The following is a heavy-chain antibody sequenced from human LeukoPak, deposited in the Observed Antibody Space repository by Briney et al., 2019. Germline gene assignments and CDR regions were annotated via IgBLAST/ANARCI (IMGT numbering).Heavy chain of an antibody. V-gene: IGHV3-48*01. CDR1: GFTFSSYS. CDR2: ISSSSSTI. J-gene: IGHJ6*03. D-gene: IGHD6-13*01. CDR3: AREVESGSSWYVLQAVYYYMDV. Sequence: GGSLRLSCAASGFTFSSYSMNWVRQAPGKGLEWVSYISSSSSTIYYADSVKGRFTISRDNAKNSLYLQMNSLRAEDTAVYYCAREVESGSSWYVLQAVYYYMDVWGKGTTVTVSS.